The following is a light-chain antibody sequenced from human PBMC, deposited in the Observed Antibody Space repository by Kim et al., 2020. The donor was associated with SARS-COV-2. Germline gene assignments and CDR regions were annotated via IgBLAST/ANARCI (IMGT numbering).Light chain of an antibody. J-gene: IGKJ2*01. CDR1: QSISDW. Sequence: DIQMTQSPPTLSAFVGDRVTITCRASQSISDWLAWYQHKPGKAPNLLIYKASHLQSGVPSRFSGSGSGTEFTLTIDSLQPEDFATYYCQNYDDYSYTFGQETKLEI. CDR2: KAS. CDR3: QNYDDYSYT. V-gene: IGKV1-5*03.